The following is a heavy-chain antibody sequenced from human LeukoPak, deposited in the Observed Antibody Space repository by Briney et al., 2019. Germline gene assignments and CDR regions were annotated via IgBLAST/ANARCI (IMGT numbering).Heavy chain of an antibody. V-gene: IGHV1-69*04. CDR2: IIPILGIA. D-gene: IGHD3-9*01. Sequence: SGKVSCKAPGGTFSSYAISWVRQAPGQGLEWMGRIIPILGIANYAQKFQGRVTMTRNTSISTAYMELSSLKFEDTAMYYCARGRKGILTGYDNDYWGQGTLVTVSS. CDR1: GGTFSSYA. CDR3: ARGRKGILTGYDNDY. J-gene: IGHJ4*02.